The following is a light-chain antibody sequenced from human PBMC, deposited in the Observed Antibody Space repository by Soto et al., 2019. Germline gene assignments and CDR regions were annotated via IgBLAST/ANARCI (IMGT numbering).Light chain of an antibody. Sequence: EIVMTQSPATLSVSPGERATLSCRASQSVSSNLAWYQQKPGQAPRLLIYGASTRATGMPARFSGSGSVTEFTLTISSLQSEDFAVYYCQQYNNWPPWTFGQGTKVEIK. CDR1: QSVSSN. CDR3: QQYNNWPPWT. CDR2: GAS. V-gene: IGKV3-15*01. J-gene: IGKJ1*01.